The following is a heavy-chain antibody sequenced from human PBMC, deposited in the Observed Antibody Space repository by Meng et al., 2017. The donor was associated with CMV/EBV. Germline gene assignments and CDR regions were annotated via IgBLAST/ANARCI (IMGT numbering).Heavy chain of an antibody. Sequence: SVTSYWIGWVRQMPGKGLEWMGIIYPGDSDTRYSPSFQGQVTISADKSISTAYLQWSSLKASDTAMYYCARQGEGIVVVPAAIWFDPWGQGTLVTVSS. CDR1: SVTSYW. V-gene: IGHV5-51*01. CDR3: ARQGEGIVVVPAAIWFDP. J-gene: IGHJ5*02. D-gene: IGHD2-2*01. CDR2: IYPGDSDT.